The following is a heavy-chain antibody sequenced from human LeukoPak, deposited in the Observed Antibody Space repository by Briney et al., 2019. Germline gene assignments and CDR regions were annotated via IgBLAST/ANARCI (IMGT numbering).Heavy chain of an antibody. CDR3: ARALGYCSGGSCYSYFGY. D-gene: IGHD2-15*01. Sequence: ASVKVSCKASGYTFTGYYMHWVRQAPGQGLEWMGWINPNSGGTNYAQKLQGRVTMTTDTSTSTAYMELRSLRSDDTAVYYCARALGYCSGGSCYSYFGYWGQGTLVTVSS. CDR1: GYTFTGYY. CDR2: INPNSGGT. J-gene: IGHJ4*02. V-gene: IGHV1-2*02.